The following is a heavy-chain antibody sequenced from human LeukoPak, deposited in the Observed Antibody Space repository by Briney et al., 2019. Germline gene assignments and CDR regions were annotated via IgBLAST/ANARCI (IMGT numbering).Heavy chain of an antibody. CDR2: ISGSSDTT. J-gene: IGHJ5*02. CDR1: GFTFSTYA. Sequence: PGGSLRLSCAASGFTFSTYAMSWVRQAPGKRLEWVSGISGSSDTTYYADSVKGRFTISRDNSKNTLYLQMNSLRAEDTAVYYCAKDPSRGHGDYGLRGNWFDPWGQGTLVTVSS. CDR3: AKDPSRGHGDYGLRGNWFDP. D-gene: IGHD4-17*01. V-gene: IGHV3-23*01.